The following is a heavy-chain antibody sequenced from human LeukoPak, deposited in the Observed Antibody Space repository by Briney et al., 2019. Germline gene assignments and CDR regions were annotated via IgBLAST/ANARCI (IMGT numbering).Heavy chain of an antibody. CDR2: IIPIFGTA. D-gene: IGHD2-21*02. CDR3: ARESGDWFAFDI. J-gene: IGHJ3*02. CDR1: GGTFSSYA. V-gene: IGHV1-69*13. Sequence: SVKVSCKASGGTFSSYAISWVRQAPGQGLEWMEGIIPIFGTANYAQKFQGRVTITADESTSTAYMELSSLRSEDTAVYYCARESGDWFAFDIWGQGTMVTVSS.